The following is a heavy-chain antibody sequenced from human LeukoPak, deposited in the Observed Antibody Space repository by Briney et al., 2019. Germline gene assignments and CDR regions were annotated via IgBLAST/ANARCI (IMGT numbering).Heavy chain of an antibody. D-gene: IGHD3-3*01. V-gene: IGHV3-53*01. CDR1: GFTVSSNY. J-gene: IGHJ4*02. CDR3: ARGLTIFGVVTHFDY. Sequence: GGSLRLSXAASGFTVSSNYMSWVRQAPGKGLEWVSLIYSGGSTYYADSVKGQFTISRDNSKNTLYLQMNSLRAEDTAVYYCARGLTIFGVVTHFDYWGQGTLVTVSS. CDR2: IYSGGST.